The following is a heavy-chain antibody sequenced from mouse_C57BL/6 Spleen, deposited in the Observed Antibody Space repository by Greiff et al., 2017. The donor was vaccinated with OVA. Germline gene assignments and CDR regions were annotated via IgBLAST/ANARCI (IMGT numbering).Heavy chain of an antibody. Sequence: VKLQESGAELARPGASVKLSCKASGYTFTSYGISWVKQRTGQGLEWIGEIYPRSGNTYYNEKFKGKATLTADKSSSTAYMELRSLTSEDSAVYFCAREGSSPYYYAMDYWGQGTSVTVSS. CDR2: IYPRSGNT. J-gene: IGHJ4*01. D-gene: IGHD1-1*01. V-gene: IGHV1-81*01. CDR3: AREGSSPYYYAMDY. CDR1: GYTFTSYG.